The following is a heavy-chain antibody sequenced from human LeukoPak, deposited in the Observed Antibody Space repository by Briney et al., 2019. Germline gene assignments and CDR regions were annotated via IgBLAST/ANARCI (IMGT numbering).Heavy chain of an antibody. J-gene: IGHJ4*02. D-gene: IGHD5-12*01. CDR1: GYTFTSYY. CDR3: ARDILPSYSGYDRTLPDY. V-gene: IGHV1-46*01. CDR2: INPSGGST. Sequence: ASVKVSCKASGYTFTSYYMHWVRQAPGQGLEWMGIINPSGGSTSYAQKFQGRITMTRDTSTNTVYMELSSLRSEDTAVHYCARDILPSYSGYDRTLPDYWGQGTLVTVSS.